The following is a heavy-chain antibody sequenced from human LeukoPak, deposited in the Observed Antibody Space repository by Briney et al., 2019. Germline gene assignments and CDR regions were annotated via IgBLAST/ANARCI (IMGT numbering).Heavy chain of an antibody. Sequence: LSLTCTVSGGSISSGGYYWSWIRQAPGKGLEWISYISSSSSYTNYADSVKGRFTISRDNAKNSLYLQMNSLRAEDTAVYYCARDRRVSGFDYWGQGTLVTVSS. CDR3: ARDRRVSGFDY. J-gene: IGHJ4*02. CDR2: ISSSSSYT. V-gene: IGHV3-11*05. CDR1: GGSISSGGYY.